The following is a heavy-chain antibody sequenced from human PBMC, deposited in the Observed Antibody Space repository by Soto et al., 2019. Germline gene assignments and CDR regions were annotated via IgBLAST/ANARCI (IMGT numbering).Heavy chain of an antibody. V-gene: IGHV1-46*03. CDR2: INPSGGST. CDR1: GYTFTSYY. D-gene: IGHD3-3*01. Sequence: ASVKVSCKASGYTFTSYYMHWVRQAPGQGLEWMGIINPSGGSTSYAQKFQGRVTMTRDTSTSTVYMELSSLRSEDTAVYYCAREGFWSGYYPHYFDYWGQGTLVTVSS. J-gene: IGHJ4*02. CDR3: AREGFWSGYYPHYFDY.